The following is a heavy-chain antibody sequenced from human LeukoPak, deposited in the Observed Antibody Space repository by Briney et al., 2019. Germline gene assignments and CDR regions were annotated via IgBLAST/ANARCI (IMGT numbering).Heavy chain of an antibody. CDR2: ISSSGRTI. J-gene: IGHJ3*02. Sequence: GGSLRLSCAASGFTFSSYEMNWVRQAPGKGLEWVSYISSSGRTIYYEDSVKGRFSISRDNAKNSLYLQMNSLRAEDTAVYYCARDFHYYDSSGYYGINAFDIWGQGTMVTVSS. D-gene: IGHD3-22*01. CDR3: ARDFHYYDSSGYYGINAFDI. V-gene: IGHV3-48*03. CDR1: GFTFSSYE.